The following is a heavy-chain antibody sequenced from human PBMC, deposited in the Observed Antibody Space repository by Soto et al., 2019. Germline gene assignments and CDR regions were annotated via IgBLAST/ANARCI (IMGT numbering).Heavy chain of an antibody. CDR3: ARDGNDFWSGYHHYYYYGMDV. Sequence: ASVKVSCKASGYTFTSYYMHWVRQATGQGLEWMGWMNPNSGNTGYAQKFQGRVTITADESTSTAYMELSSLRSEDTAVYYCARDGNDFWSGYHHYYYYGMDVWGQGTTVTVSS. V-gene: IGHV1-8*03. D-gene: IGHD3-3*01. CDR1: GYTFTSYY. J-gene: IGHJ6*02. CDR2: MNPNSGNT.